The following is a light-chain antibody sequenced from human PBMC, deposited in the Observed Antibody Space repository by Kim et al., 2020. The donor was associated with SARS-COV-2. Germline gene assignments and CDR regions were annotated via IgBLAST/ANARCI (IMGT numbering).Light chain of an antibody. CDR2: SDD. CDR1: SDNIGSNT. V-gene: IGLV1-44*01. CDR3: ATWDDSLSGFV. Sequence: GQRVTISCAGSSDNIGSNTVTWLQQLPGTAPKLFIHSDDQRPSGVPDRFSGSKSGTSASLAINGLQSEDEADYYCATWDDSLSGFVFGTGTKVTVL. J-gene: IGLJ1*01.